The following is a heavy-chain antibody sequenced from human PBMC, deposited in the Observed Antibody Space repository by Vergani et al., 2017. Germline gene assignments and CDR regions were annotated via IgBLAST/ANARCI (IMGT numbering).Heavy chain of an antibody. J-gene: IGHJ6*02. Sequence: QLQLQESGPGLVKPSQTLSLTCAVSGGPISSGGYSWSWIRQPPGKGLEWIGYIYHSGSTYYNPSLKSRVTIAVDRSKNQFSLKLSSVTAADTAVYYCASSSHYYYYGMDVWGQGTTVTVSS. CDR3: ASSSHYYYYGMDV. V-gene: IGHV4-30-2*01. CDR1: GGPISSGGYS. D-gene: IGHD2-2*01. CDR2: IYHSGST.